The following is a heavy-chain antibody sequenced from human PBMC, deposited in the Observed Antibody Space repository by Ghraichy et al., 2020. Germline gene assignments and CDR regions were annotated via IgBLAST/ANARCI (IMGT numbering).Heavy chain of an antibody. CDR1: GYTFTSYG. D-gene: IGHD3-10*01. V-gene: IGHV1-18*04. CDR2: ISAYNGNT. J-gene: IGHJ6*02. Sequence: ASVKVSCKASGYTFTSYGISWVRQAPGQGLEWMGWISAYNGNTNYAQKLQGRVTMTTDTSTSTAYMELRSLRSDDTAVYYCARDLEESFRFGELGEYYYGMDVWGQGTTVTVSS. CDR3: ARDLEESFRFGELGEYYYGMDV.